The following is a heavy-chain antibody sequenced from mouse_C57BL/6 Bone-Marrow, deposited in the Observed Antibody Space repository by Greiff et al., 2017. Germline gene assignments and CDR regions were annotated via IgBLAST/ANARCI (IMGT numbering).Heavy chain of an antibody. Sequence: EVKLMESGGGLVKPGGSLKLSCAASGFTFRDYGMHWVRQAPEKGLELVAYISSGSSTIYYAVTVKGRFTISRANAKNTLFLQMTSVRSEDTAMYYCARGDYNYVGAWFAYWGQGTLVTVSA. CDR3: ARGDYNYVGAWFAY. CDR1: GFTFRDYG. D-gene: IGHD2-12*01. J-gene: IGHJ3*01. CDR2: ISSGSSTI. V-gene: IGHV5-17*01.